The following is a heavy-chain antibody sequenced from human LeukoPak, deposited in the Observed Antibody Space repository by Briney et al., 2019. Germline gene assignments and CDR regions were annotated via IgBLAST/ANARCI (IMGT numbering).Heavy chain of an antibody. CDR2: IYYSGNT. D-gene: IGHD3-22*01. Sequence: SETLSLTCTVSGGSISSYYWSWIRQPLEKGLEFIGYIYYSGNTNYNPSLKSRVTISVDTSKNQFSLKLSSVTAADTAVYYCARIDTSGYNGYSFDYWGQGTLVTVSP. J-gene: IGHJ4*02. CDR1: GGSISSYY. V-gene: IGHV4-59*12. CDR3: ARIDTSGYNGYSFDY.